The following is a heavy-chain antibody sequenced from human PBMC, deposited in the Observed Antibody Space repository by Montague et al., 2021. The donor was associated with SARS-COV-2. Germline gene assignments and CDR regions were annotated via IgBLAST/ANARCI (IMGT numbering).Heavy chain of an antibody. CDR1: GDSVSSTAAA. CDR2: TYYRSEWHT. J-gene: IGHJ4*02. CDR3: ASGWTLFD. D-gene: IGHD6-19*01. Sequence: CAISGDSVSSTAAAWNWIRQSPSRGLEWLGRTYYRSEWHTDYAVSVEGRSAIDAATSKNQFSLQLRSVTPEDSAVYYCASGWTLFDWGQGTLVTVSS. V-gene: IGHV6-1*01.